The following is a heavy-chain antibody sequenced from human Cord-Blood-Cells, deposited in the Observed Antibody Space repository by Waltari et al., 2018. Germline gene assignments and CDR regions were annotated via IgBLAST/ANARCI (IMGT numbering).Heavy chain of an antibody. CDR2: IIPIFGTA. CDR1: GGTFSSYA. CDR3: ASSVVVIAIQYYYGMDV. Sequence: VQLVQSGAEVKKPGSSVKVSCKASGGTFSSYAISWVRQAPGQGLEWMGGIIPIFGTANYAQKFQGRVTITADKSTSTAYMELSSLRSEDTAVYYCASSVVVIAIQYYYGMDVWGQGTTVTVSS. V-gene: IGHV1-69*06. J-gene: IGHJ6*02. D-gene: IGHD2-21*01.